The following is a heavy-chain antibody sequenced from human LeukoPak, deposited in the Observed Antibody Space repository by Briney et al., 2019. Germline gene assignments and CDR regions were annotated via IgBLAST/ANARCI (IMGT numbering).Heavy chain of an antibody. Sequence: PSETLSLTCAVYGGSFSGYYWSWIRQPPGKGLEWIGEINHSGSTNYNPSLKSRVTISVDTSKNQFSLKLSSVTAADTAVYYCARGPYSSGWYGFNYWGQGTLVTVSS. CDR3: ARGPYSSGWYGFNY. CDR1: GGSFSGYY. CDR2: INHSGST. J-gene: IGHJ4*02. D-gene: IGHD6-19*01. V-gene: IGHV4-34*01.